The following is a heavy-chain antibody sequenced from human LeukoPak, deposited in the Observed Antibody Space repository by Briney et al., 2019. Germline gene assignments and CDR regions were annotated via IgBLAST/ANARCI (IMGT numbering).Heavy chain of an antibody. CDR2: IIPISGTA. J-gene: IGHJ1*01. CDR3: ASARYSSGWYLEYFQH. CDR1: GGTFSSYA. D-gene: IGHD6-19*01. Sequence: ASVKVSCKASGGTFSSYAISWVRQAPGQGLEWMGRIIPISGTANYAQKFQGRVTITTDESTSTAYMELSSLRSEDTAVYYCASARYSSGWYLEYFQHWGQGTLVTVSS. V-gene: IGHV1-69*05.